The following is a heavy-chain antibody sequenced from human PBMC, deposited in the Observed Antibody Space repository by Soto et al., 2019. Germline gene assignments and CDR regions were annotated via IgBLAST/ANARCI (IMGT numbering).Heavy chain of an antibody. CDR1: GGSVSSGSYY. D-gene: IGHD6-6*01. J-gene: IGHJ2*01. CDR2: IYYSGST. CDR3: ARTSIAARPPFLDLYFDL. Sequence: QVQLQESGPGLVKPSETLSLTCTVSGGSVSSGSYYWSWIRQPPGKGLEWIGYIYYSGSTNYNPSLNSPFTITADTPKTQFSLELSSVIAADTAVDHCARTSIAARPPFLDLYFDLWGRGPLVTVSS. V-gene: IGHV4-61*01.